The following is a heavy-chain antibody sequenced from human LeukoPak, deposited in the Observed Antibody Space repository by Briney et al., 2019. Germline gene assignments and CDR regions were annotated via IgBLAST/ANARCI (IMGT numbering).Heavy chain of an antibody. CDR2: IWYDGSNK. Sequence: GGSLRLSCAASGFTFSSYGMHWVGQAPGKGLEWVAVIWYDGSNKYYADSVKGRFTISRDNSKNTLYLQMNSLRAEDTAVYYCAREEVAAAGTRSYYFDYWGQGTLVTVSS. D-gene: IGHD6-13*01. J-gene: IGHJ4*02. CDR3: AREEVAAAGTRSYYFDY. V-gene: IGHV3-33*01. CDR1: GFTFSSYG.